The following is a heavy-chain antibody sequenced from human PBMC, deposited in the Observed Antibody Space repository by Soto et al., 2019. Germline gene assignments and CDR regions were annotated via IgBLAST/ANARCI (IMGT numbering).Heavy chain of an antibody. Sequence: GGSLRLSCAASGFTFSSYAMSWVRQAPGKGLEWVSAISGSGGSTYYADSVKGRFTISRDNSKNTLYLQMNSLRAEDTAVYYCAKDRAMDDILTGYYEPYYFDYWGQGTLVTVSS. CDR1: GFTFSSYA. CDR3: AKDRAMDDILTGYYEPYYFDY. D-gene: IGHD3-9*01. J-gene: IGHJ4*02. CDR2: ISGSGGST. V-gene: IGHV3-23*01.